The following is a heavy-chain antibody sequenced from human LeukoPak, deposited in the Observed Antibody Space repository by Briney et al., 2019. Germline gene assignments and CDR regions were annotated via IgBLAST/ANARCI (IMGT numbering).Heavy chain of an antibody. Sequence: GGSLRLSCAASGFTFSSYWMSWVRQAPGKGLEWVANIKQDGSEKYYVDSVKGRFTISRDNAKNSLYLQMNSLRAEDTAVYYCAREQQLVPPYYYYYMDVWGKGTTVTVSS. D-gene: IGHD6-13*01. CDR2: IKQDGSEK. CDR3: AREQQLVPPYYYYYMDV. V-gene: IGHV3-7*01. CDR1: GFTFSSYW. J-gene: IGHJ6*03.